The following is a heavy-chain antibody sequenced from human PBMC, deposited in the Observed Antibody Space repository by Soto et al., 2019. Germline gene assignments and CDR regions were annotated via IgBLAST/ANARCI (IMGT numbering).Heavy chain of an antibody. CDR2: ISVSGDTT. CDR3: AKDGVGWVTTVSYFDS. J-gene: IGHJ4*02. V-gene: IGHV3-23*01. D-gene: IGHD4-4*01. CDR1: GFTFSSFA. Sequence: EVQLLESGGGLVQSGGSLRLSCAASGFTFSSFAMNWVRQAPGKGLEWVSTISVSGDTTTYADSVKGRFTISRDNSMDTLYLQMTSRRAEDTALYFCAKDGVGWVTTVSYFDSWGQGTRVTVSS.